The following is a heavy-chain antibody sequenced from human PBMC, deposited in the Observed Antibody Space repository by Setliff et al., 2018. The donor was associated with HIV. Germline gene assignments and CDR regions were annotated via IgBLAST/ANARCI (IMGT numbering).Heavy chain of an antibody. J-gene: IGHJ5*02. V-gene: IGHV4-34*01. CDR2: INHSGSP. D-gene: IGHD6-13*01. CDR3: ARDSSSWYGADWFDP. Sequence: SETLSLTCAVYGGSFSGYFWTWIRQPPGKGLEWIGEINHSGSPKYNPSLKSRVTVSVDTSKNQFSLKLSSVTAADTAVYYCARDSSSWYGADWFDPWGQGALVT. CDR1: GGSFSGYF.